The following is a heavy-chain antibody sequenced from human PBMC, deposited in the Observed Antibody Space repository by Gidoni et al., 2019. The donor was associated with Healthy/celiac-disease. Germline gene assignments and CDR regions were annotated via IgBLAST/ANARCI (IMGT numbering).Heavy chain of an antibody. D-gene: IGHD3-10*01. CDR1: GGSISSSSYY. CDR2: IYYSGST. V-gene: IGHV4-39*07. J-gene: IGHJ4*02. CDR3: ARSRDYYGSGSYAFDFDY. Sequence: QLQLQESGPGLVKPSETLSLTCTVSGGSISSSSYYWGWIRQPPGKGLEWIGSIYYSGSTYYNPSLKSRVTISVDTSKNQFSLKLSSVTAADTAVYYCARSRDYYGSGSYAFDFDYWGQGTLVTVSS.